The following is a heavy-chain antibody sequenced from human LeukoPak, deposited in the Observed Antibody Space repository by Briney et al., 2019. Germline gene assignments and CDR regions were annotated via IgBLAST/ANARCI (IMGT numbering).Heavy chain of an antibody. CDR1: GGSISTSY. D-gene: IGHD5-12*01. J-gene: IGHJ5*02. CDR3: ARGGSGYANTWFDP. CDR2: INYSGST. Sequence: SETLSLTCTASGGSISTSYWSWIRQPPGKGLEWIGCINYSGSTKYNPSLKSRVTISVDTSKNQFSLKLSSVTAADTAVYYCARGGSGYANTWFDPWGQGTLVTVSS. V-gene: IGHV4-59*01.